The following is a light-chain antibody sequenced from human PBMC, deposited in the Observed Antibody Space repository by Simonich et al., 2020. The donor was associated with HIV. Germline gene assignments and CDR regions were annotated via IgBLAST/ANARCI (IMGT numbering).Light chain of an antibody. CDR1: QSVLYSSNNKNY. CDR2: WAS. CDR3: QQYYITPPT. Sequence: DIVMTQSPDSLAVSLGERATINCESSQSVLYSSNNKNYLAWYQQKPGQPPKLLIYWASTRESGVPDRFSGSGSGTDFTLTISSLQAEDVAVYYCQQYYITPPTFGQGTQVEIK. V-gene: IGKV4-1*01. J-gene: IGKJ1*01.